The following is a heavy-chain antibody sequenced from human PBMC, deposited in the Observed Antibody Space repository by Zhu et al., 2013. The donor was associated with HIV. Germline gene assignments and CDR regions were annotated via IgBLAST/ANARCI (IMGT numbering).Heavy chain of an antibody. V-gene: IGHV4-4*02. D-gene: IGHD3-10*01. J-gene: IGHJ4*02. CDR3: AARRLGPHRGDKHSHFDY. Sequence: QVQLQESGPGLVKPSGTLSLTCAVSGGPISSSNWWSWVRQPPGKGLEWIGDIYHSGTTNYNPSLKSRITISVDKSKNQFSLNLSSVTAADTAVYYCAARRLGPHRGDKHSHFDYWGQGTLVTVSS. CDR1: GGPISSSNW. CDR2: IYHSGTT.